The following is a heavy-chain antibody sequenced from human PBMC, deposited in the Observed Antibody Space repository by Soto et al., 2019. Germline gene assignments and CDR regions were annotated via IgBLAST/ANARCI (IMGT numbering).Heavy chain of an antibody. CDR2: ISSSSSTI. D-gene: IGHD5-12*01. J-gene: IGHJ4*02. CDR3: ARDGYNWISMEYYFDY. V-gene: IGHV3-48*02. CDR1: GFTFSSYS. Sequence: PGGSLRLSCAASGFTFSSYSMNWVRQAPGKGLEWVSYISSSSSTIYYADSVKGRFTISRDNAKNSLYLQMNSLRDEDTAVYYCARDGYNWISMEYYFDYWGQGTLVTVSS.